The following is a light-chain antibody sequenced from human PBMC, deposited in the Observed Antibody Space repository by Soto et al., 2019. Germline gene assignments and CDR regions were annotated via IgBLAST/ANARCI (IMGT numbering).Light chain of an antibody. CDR3: SSYTISSTWV. Sequence: QSALTQPASVSGSPGQSITISCTGTSNDIGLYNYVSWYQQHPGKAPKLVIYEVTYRPSGVSDRFSGSKSDNTASLTISGLQAEDEADYYCSSYTISSTWVFGGGTKVTVL. CDR2: EVT. V-gene: IGLV2-14*01. CDR1: SNDIGLYNY. J-gene: IGLJ3*02.